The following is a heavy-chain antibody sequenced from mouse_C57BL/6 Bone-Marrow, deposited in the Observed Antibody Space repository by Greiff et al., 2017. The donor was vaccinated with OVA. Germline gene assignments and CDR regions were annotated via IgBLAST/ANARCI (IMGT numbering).Heavy chain of an antibody. CDR1: GFNIKDDY. D-gene: IGHD2-3*01. J-gene: IGHJ3*01. Sequence: EVMLVESGAELVRPGASVKLSCTASGFNIKDDYMHWVKQRPEQGLEWIGWIDPENGDTEYASKFQGKATITADTSSNTAYLQLSSLTSEDTAVYYCTTDGYRGFAYWGQGTLVTVSA. CDR3: TTDGYRGFAY. V-gene: IGHV14-4*01. CDR2: IDPENGDT.